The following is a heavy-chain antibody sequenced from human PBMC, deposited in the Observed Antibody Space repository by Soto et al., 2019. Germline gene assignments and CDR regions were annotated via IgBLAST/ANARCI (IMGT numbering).Heavy chain of an antibody. CDR3: ARDCGNTDCFDMDD. V-gene: IGHV1-69*16. CDR2: IVPMHRTA. D-gene: IGHD3-9*01. J-gene: IGHJ6*02. Sequence: QVRLVQSGAEVKQTGSSVKVSCEASGVTLSSYTFSWVRQAPGHGLEWMGGIVPMHRTANYAQKFQGRVSISPDESTNTVHMELSILRPDDTAVYYCARDCGNTDCFDMDDWGQGTTVIVAS. CDR1: GVTLSSYT.